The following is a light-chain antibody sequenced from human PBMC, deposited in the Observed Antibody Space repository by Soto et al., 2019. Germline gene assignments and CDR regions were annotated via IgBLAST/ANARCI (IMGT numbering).Light chain of an antibody. Sequence: EIVLTQSPGTLSLSPGERAALSCRASRSLSSSSLAWYQQKPGHSPALLIYSASSRATGVPTRFSGSGSGADYTLTISRLEPEDSAVYYCQQYGDSFWTFGQGTKVDIK. CDR2: SAS. V-gene: IGKV3-20*01. CDR3: QQYGDSFWT. J-gene: IGKJ1*01. CDR1: RSLSSSS.